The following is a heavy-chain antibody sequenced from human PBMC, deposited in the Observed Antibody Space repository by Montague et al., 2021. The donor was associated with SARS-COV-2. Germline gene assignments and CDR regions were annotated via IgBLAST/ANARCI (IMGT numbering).Heavy chain of an antibody. V-gene: IGHV4-59*13. CDR3: ARDFDY. CDR1: GGSISSYY. Sequence: SETLSLTCTVPGGSISSYYWSWIRQPPGKGLEWIGYMYYSGSTNYNPSLKSRVTLSVDTSKNQFSLKLSSVTAADTAVYYCARDFDYWGRGTLVTVSS. J-gene: IGHJ4*02. CDR2: MYYSGST.